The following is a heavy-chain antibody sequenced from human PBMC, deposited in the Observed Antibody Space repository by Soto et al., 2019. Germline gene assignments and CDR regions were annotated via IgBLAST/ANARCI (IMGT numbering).Heavy chain of an antibody. CDR1: GFTFGDYA. V-gene: IGHV3-49*03. CDR2: IRGKAYGGTT. D-gene: IGHD3-9*01. Sequence: PGGSLRLSCTASGFTFGDYAMSWFRQAPGKGLEWVGFIRGKAYGGTTEYAASVKGRFTISRDDSKSIAYLQMNSLKTEDTAVYYCTRDLWQVRYFDWLSTNDYYYYGMDVWGQGTTVTVAS. CDR3: TRDLWQVRYFDWLSTNDYYYYGMDV. J-gene: IGHJ6*02.